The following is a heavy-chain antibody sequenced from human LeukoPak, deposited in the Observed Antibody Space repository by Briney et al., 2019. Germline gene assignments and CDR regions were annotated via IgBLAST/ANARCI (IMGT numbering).Heavy chain of an antibody. J-gene: IGHJ6*03. V-gene: IGHV4-59*01. CDR3: ARDSPYYYGSGSATYYMDV. CDR1: GGSFSGYY. CDR2: IYYSGST. D-gene: IGHD3-10*01. Sequence: SETLSLTCAVYGGSFSGYYWSWIRQPPGKGLEWIGYIYYSGSTNYNPSLKSRVTISVDTSKDQFSLKLSSVTAADTAVYYCARDSPYYYGSGSATYYMDVWGKGTTVTISS.